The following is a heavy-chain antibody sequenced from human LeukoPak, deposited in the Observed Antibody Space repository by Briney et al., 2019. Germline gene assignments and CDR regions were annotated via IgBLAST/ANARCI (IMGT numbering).Heavy chain of an antibody. CDR2: IYYSGST. V-gene: IGHV4-59*08. J-gene: IGHJ6*04. CDR1: GGSISSYY. Sequence: PSETLSLTCTVSGGSISSYYWSWIRQPPGKGLEWIGYIYYSGSTNYNPSLKSRVTISVDTSKNQFSLKLSSVTAADTAVYYCARLSMLGYCSGGSCSLAMDVWGKGTTVTISS. CDR3: ARLSMLGYCSGGSCSLAMDV. D-gene: IGHD2-15*01.